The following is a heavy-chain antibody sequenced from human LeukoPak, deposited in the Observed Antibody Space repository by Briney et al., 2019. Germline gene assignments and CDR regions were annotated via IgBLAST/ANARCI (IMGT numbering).Heavy chain of an antibody. CDR2: ISSTGGTT. D-gene: IGHD3-10*02. V-gene: IGHV3-23*01. Sequence: AGGSLRLSCAASGITFSSYGMSWVRQAPGKGLEWVSSISSTGGTTYYADSVKGRFTTSRDNSKNTLYLQMNSLRAEDTAVYYCAELGITMIGGVWGKGTTVTISS. J-gene: IGHJ6*04. CDR3: AELGITMIGGV. CDR1: GITFSSYG.